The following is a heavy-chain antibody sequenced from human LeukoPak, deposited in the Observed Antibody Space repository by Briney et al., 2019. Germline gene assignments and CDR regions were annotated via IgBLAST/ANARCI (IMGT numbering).Heavy chain of an antibody. CDR2: ISTYYGNT. CDR3: ARVYSTNYYGSGDRPFLFDY. D-gene: IGHD3-10*01. Sequence: GASVKVSCKASGYTFTSYGFSWVRQAPGQGLGWMGWISTYYGNTNYARKLQDRVTMTTDTSTSTAYMELTSLRSDDTAVYYCARVYSTNYYGSGDRPFLFDYWGQGTVVTVSS. J-gene: IGHJ4*02. CDR1: GYTFTSYG. V-gene: IGHV1-18*01.